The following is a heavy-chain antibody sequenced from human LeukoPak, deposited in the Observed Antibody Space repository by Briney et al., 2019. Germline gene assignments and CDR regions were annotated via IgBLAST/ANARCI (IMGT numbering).Heavy chain of an antibody. CDR3: ARDGTQGDGYNYPLDY. V-gene: IGHV1-69*01. D-gene: IGHD5-24*01. J-gene: IGHJ4*02. CDR2: IIPIFGTA. Sequence: GSSVKVSCKASGGTFSSYAISWVRQAPGQGLEWMGGIIPIFGTANYAQKFQGRVTITADESTSTAYMELSSLRSEGTAVYYCARDGTQGDGYNYPLDYWGQGTLVTVSS. CDR1: GGTFSSYA.